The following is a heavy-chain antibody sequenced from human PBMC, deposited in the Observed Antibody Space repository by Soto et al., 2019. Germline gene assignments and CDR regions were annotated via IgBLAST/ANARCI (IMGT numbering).Heavy chain of an antibody. D-gene: IGHD3-16*01. J-gene: IGHJ4*02. CDR3: ARGVGGPDY. CDR1: DFSLSRYW. V-gene: IGHV3-74*03. CDR2: LCSDGFGA. Sequence: TGGSLRLSCAASDFSLSRYWMHWVRLVPGRGLEWVARLCSDGFGAAYADSALGRFFIFRDIARNTLSLQMNSLRAAETAAYYFARGVGGPDYWGRGTSVTVSS.